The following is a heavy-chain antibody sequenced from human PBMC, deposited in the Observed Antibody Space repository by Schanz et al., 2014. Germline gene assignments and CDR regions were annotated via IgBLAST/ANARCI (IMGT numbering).Heavy chain of an antibody. J-gene: IGHJ4*02. CDR1: GLTFSIYA. Sequence: EEQLMETGGGLVQPGGSLRLSCAASGLTFSIYAMSWVRQAPGKGLEWVSALSGSGGSTYYADSVEGRFTISRDNSRNTLYLQMNSLRTEDTAVYYCASPSGYSDYGTYFDFWGQGTLVTVSS. CDR3: ASPSGYSDYGTYFDF. CDR2: LSGSGGST. D-gene: IGHD5-12*01. V-gene: IGHV3-23*01.